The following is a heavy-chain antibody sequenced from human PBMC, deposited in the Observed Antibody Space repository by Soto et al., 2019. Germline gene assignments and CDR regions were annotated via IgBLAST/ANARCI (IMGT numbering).Heavy chain of an antibody. J-gene: IGHJ4*02. V-gene: IGHV4-4*02. CDR3: ARGDVGSSSFDD. D-gene: IGHD6-6*01. Sequence: QVQLQESGPGLVRPSGTLSLTCAVSGDSISSENGWSWVRQPPGKGLEWLGDIYHNGNTNDNPSLKSRVSISVDKSKNLISLKLSFVTAADTAVYYCARGDVGSSSFDDWGQGVLVTVSS. CDR2: IYHNGNT. CDR1: GDSISSENG.